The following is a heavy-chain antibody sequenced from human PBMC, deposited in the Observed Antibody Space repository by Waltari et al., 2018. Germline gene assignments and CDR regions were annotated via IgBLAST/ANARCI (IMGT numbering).Heavy chain of an antibody. D-gene: IGHD1-26*01. CDR2: SNAGNGNT. CDR1: GYTFTSYA. CDR3: AREGRDSGSRGYFDY. V-gene: IGHV1-3*02. Sequence: QVQLVQSGAEVKKPGASVKVSCKASGYTFTSYAMHWVRQASGQRLEWMGWSNAGNGNTKYSQEFQGRVTITRDTSASTAYMELSSLRSEDMAVYYCAREGRDSGSRGYFDYWGQGTLVTVSS. J-gene: IGHJ4*02.